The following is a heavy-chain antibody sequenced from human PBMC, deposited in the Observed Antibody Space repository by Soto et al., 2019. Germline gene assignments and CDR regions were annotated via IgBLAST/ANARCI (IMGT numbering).Heavy chain of an antibody. V-gene: IGHV3-74*01. CDR1: GFTFSRYW. CDR3: ARGWVEGLSRQPPTDY. CDR2: IDSYGSAT. D-gene: IGHD3-3*01. J-gene: IGHJ4*02. Sequence: GGSLRLSCAASGFTFSRYWMHWVRQAPGKGLVWVSRIDSYGSATSQVDSVEGRFTISRDNAKDTLYLQMNSLRAEDTAVYYCARGWVEGLSRQPPTDYWGQGTLVTVSS.